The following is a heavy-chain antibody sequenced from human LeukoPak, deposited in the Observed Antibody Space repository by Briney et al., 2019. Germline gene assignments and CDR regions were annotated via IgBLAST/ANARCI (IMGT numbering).Heavy chain of an antibody. V-gene: IGHV3-48*01. CDR2: ISSSTSTI. CDR3: ARYCRTSICSSYSYYGMDV. D-gene: IGHD2-15*01. J-gene: IGHJ6*02. CDR1: AFTLSSYN. Sequence: PGGSLRLSCAASAFTLSSYNMNWVRQAPGKGLEWVSYISSSTSTIYYADSLKGRFTISRDNSKNTLFLQMNGLRGGDTAQYYCARYCRTSICSSYSYYGMDVWGQGTTVTVSS.